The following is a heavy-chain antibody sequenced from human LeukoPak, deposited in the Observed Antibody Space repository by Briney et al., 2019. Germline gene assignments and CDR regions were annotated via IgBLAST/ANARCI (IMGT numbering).Heavy chain of an antibody. V-gene: IGHV4-34*01. J-gene: IGHJ4*02. CDR2: SNDSGST. CDR1: GGSISGYY. Sequence: PSETLSLTCAVYGGSISGYYWSWIRQPPGRGLEWIGESNDSGSTSYTPSLKSRVTISLDTSKNQFSLRLRSVTAADTAVYYCARGKDDYDFWSGYPHWGQGTLVTVSS. CDR3: ARGKDDYDFWSGYPH. D-gene: IGHD3-3*01.